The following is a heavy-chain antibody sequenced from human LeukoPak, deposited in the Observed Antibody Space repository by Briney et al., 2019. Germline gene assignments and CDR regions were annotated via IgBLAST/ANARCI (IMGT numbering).Heavy chain of an antibody. V-gene: IGHV3-15*01. CDR3: SYMPEY. J-gene: IGHJ4*02. CDR2: IKSKTDGGST. Sequence: PGGSLRLSCATSGIAFDGAWMTWVRQAPGKGLEWVGRIKSKTDGGSTEYAAPVKGRFSISRDDSKRTVYLQMDSLKAEDTAVHFCSYMPEYWGQGTLVTVSS. CDR1: GIAFDGAW. D-gene: IGHD2-2*01.